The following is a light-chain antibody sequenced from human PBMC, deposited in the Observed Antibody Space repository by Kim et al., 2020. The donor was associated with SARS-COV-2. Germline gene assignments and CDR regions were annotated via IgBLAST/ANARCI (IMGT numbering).Light chain of an antibody. J-gene: IGKJ2*01. CDR2: DGT. CDR1: QGISSW. Sequence: ASVGDRVTITGRASQGISSWLAWYQQKPGKAPKLLIHDGTNLQSGVPSRFSGSGSETDFTLTISSLQPEDFATYYCQQVSSFPYTFGQGTKLEI. V-gene: IGKV1-12*01. CDR3: QQVSSFPYT.